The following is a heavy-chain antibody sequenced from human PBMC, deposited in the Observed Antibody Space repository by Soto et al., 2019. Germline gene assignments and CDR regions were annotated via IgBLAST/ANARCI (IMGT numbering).Heavy chain of an antibody. CDR1: GGTFSSYA. CDR3: ARDKSCGGDCYNLCYFDL. Sequence: SVKVSCKAPGGTFSSYAISWVRQAPGQGLEWMGGIIPIFGTANYAQKFQSRVTITADESTSTAYMELSSLRSEDTAVYYCARDKSCGGDCYNLCYFDLWGRGTLVTVSS. D-gene: IGHD2-21*02. V-gene: IGHV1-69*13. CDR2: IIPIFGTA. J-gene: IGHJ2*01.